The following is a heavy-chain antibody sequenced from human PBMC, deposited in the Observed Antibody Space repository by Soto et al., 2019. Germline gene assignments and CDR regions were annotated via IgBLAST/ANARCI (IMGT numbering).Heavy chain of an antibody. D-gene: IGHD2-2*01. CDR2: IYYSGST. V-gene: IGHV4-59*01. CDR3: ARVPDR. Sequence: SETLSLTCTLSGRSISSYYWSWIRQPPGKGLEWIGYIYYSGSTNYNPSLKSRVTISVDTSKNQFSLKLSSVTAADTAVYYCARVPDRWGQGTLVTVSA. CDR1: GRSISSYY. J-gene: IGHJ5*02.